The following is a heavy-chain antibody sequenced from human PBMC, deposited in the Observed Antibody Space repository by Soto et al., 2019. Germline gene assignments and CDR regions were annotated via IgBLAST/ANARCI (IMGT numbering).Heavy chain of an antibody. V-gene: IGHV3-21*01. Sequence: LRLSCAASGFIFSSYSMNWVRQAPGEGLEWVSSISSSGSYIYQTDSVRGRFTIARDNDKNSMYLQMNSLRAEDTAVYFCARETSGYGDYYYYAMDVWGPGTTVTVSS. J-gene: IGHJ6*02. CDR2: ISSSGSYI. CDR3: ARETSGYGDYYYYAMDV. D-gene: IGHD5-12*01. CDR1: GFIFSSYS.